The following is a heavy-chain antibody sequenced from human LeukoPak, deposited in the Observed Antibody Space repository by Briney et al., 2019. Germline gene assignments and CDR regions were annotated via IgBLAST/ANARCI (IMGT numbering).Heavy chain of an antibody. CDR2: MQSTGNS. CDR1: GDPIRTYH. V-gene: IGHV4-59*01. J-gene: IGHJ4*02. D-gene: IGHD5-18*01. Sequence: SETLSLTCSVFGDPIRTYHWNWIRKPPGKRLEWIAYMQSTGNSQYNPSLKSRVAMSVDTSKNQVVLNLSSVTAADTAVYYCARDKRHSYGRYFAHWGQGMLVTVSS. CDR3: ARDKRHSYGRYFAH.